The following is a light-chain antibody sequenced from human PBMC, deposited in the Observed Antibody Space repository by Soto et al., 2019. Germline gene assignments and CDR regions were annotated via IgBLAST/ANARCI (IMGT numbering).Light chain of an antibody. J-gene: IGKJ1*01. CDR1: QSVSNW. CDR2: KAS. V-gene: IGKV1-5*03. CDR3: QQYSSYWT. Sequence: GDRVTITCRASQSVSNWLAWYQQKPGNAPELLIYKASNLQSGVPSRFSGSGSGTESTLTISSLQPDDFATYCCQQYSSYWTFGQGTKV.